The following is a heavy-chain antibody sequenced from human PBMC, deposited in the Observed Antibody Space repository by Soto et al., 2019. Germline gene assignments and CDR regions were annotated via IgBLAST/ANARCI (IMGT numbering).Heavy chain of an antibody. CDR2: IYYSGST. CDR3: VKRSPGTMLDN. Sequence: PSETLSLTCTVSGGSISSYYWSWIRQPPGKGLEWIGYIYYSGSTNYNPSLKSRVTISVDTSKNQFSLKLSSVTAADTAVYYCVKRSPGTMLDNWGQGTLVTVSS. J-gene: IGHJ4*02. CDR1: GGSISSYY. V-gene: IGHV4-59*01.